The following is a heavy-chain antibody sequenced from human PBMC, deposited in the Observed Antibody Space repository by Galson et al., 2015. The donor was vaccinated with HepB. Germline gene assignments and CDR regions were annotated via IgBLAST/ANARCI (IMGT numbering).Heavy chain of an antibody. CDR1: GFIFSTYS. V-gene: IGHV3-21*01. CDR3: ARGAFSYESGIDHYYYGMDV. CDR2: IGTSRTYI. D-gene: IGHD5-18*01. Sequence: SLRLSCAASGFIFSTYSMHWVRQTPGQGLEWVSSIGTSRTYIYYADSVMGRFTISRDNAKNSLYLQMNSLRAEDTAIYYCARGAFSYESGIDHYYYGMDVWGQGTTVTVSS. J-gene: IGHJ6*02.